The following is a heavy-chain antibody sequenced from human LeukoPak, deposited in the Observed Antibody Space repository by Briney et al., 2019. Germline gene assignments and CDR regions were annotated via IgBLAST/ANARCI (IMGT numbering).Heavy chain of an antibody. Sequence: PGGSLRLSCAASGFTFSSFALHWVRQAPGKGLEWVAVISYDGSNNYYADSVKGRFSVSRDKSKNTLSLQMNSLRVEDTAVYYCARDLFGDRGPFGYWGQGTLVTVSS. CDR1: GFTFSSFA. J-gene: IGHJ4*02. CDR2: ISYDGSNN. CDR3: ARDLFGDRGPFGY. V-gene: IGHV3-30*04. D-gene: IGHD4-17*01.